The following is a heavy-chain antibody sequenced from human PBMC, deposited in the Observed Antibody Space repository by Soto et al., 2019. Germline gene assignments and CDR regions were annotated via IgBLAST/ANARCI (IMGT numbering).Heavy chain of an antibody. CDR1: GFTVSSNY. CDR2: IYSGGST. CDR3: ARTSLGYCSGGSCPGDY. Sequence: VQLVESGGGLVQPGGSLRLSCAASGFTVSSNYMSWVRQAPGKGLEWVSVIYSGGSTYYADSVKGRFTISRHNSKNTLYLQMNSLRAEDTAVYYCARTSLGYCSGGSCPGDYWGQGTLVTVSS. D-gene: IGHD2-15*01. V-gene: IGHV3-53*04. J-gene: IGHJ4*02.